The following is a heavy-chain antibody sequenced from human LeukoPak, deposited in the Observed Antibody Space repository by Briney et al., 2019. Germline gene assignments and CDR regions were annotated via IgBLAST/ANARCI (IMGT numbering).Heavy chain of an antibody. CDR1: GGSFSGYY. CDR3: ARGYSYYYYGMDV. Sequence: SETLSLTCAVYGGSFSGYYWSWIRQPPGKGLEWIGEINHSGSTNYNPSLKSRVTISVDTSKNQFSLKLSSVTAADTAVYYCARGYSYYYYGMDVWGQGTTVTVSS. J-gene: IGHJ6*02. V-gene: IGHV4-34*01. CDR2: INHSGST. D-gene: IGHD4-4*01.